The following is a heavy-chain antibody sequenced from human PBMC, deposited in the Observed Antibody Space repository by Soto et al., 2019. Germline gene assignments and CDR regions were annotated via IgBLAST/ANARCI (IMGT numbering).Heavy chain of an antibody. V-gene: IGHV1-69*01. J-gene: IGHJ3*02. CDR3: ATTYYYGSGRSAAFDI. CDR2: SIPIFGTA. D-gene: IGHD3-10*01. Sequence: QVQLVQSGAEVKKPGSSVKVSCKASGGTFSSYAISWVRQAPGQGLEWMGGSIPIFGTANYAQKFQGRVTITADESTSTAYMELSSLRSEDTAVYYCATTYYYGSGRSAAFDIWGQGTMVTVSS. CDR1: GGTFSSYA.